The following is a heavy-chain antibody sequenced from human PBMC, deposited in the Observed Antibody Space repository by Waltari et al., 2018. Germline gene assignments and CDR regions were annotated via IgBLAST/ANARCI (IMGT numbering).Heavy chain of an antibody. CDR2: INEVGTST. V-gene: IGHV3-74*01. D-gene: IGHD1-26*01. CDR1: GFTFSPYW. Sequence: VQLVESGGGLVQPGGSLRLSCAASGFTFSPYWMHWVRQAPGEGLVWVSRINEVGTSTSYAESVKDRFTISRDNFKNTLYLQMKSLRAEDTAVYYCARSRREGNYFDVWGRGTRVTVSA. J-gene: IGHJ4*02. CDR3: ARSRREGNYFDV.